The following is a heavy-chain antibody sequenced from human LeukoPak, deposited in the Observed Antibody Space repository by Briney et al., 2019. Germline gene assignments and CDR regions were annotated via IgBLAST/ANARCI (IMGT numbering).Heavy chain of an antibody. J-gene: IGHJ4*02. D-gene: IGHD3-16*02. CDR2: IKDDGTEK. Sequence: GGSLRLSCAGSGFTFSDFWMTWVRQTPGKGLEWGANIKDDGTEKNLVDSVKGRFTISRDNTKNSLYLQMNSLRAEDTAVYYCARDRAYYDYVWGSYRPDFDYWGQGTLVTVSS. V-gene: IGHV3-7*01. CDR3: ARDRAYYDYVWGSYRPDFDY. CDR1: GFTFSDFW.